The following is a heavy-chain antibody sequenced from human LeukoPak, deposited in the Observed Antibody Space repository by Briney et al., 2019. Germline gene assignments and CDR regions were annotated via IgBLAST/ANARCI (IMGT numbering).Heavy chain of an antibody. CDR2: IYYSGST. CDR3: ARFLAGGGSIRP. D-gene: IGHD2-15*01. CDR1: GGSISNGDYY. Sequence: SQTLSLTCTVSGGSISNGDYYWSWIRQPPGKGLEWIGYIYYSGSTNYNPSLKSRVTISVDTSKNQFSLKLSSVTAADTAVYYCARFLAGGGSIRPWGQGTLVTVSS. V-gene: IGHV4-61*08. J-gene: IGHJ5*02.